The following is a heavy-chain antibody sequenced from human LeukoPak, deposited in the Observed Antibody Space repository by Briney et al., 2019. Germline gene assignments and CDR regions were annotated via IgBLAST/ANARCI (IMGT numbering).Heavy chain of an antibody. D-gene: IGHD3-10*01. CDR2: INPNSGGT. CDR1: GYTFTGYY. J-gene: IGHJ5*02. V-gene: IGHV1-2*04. Sequence: ASVKVSCKASGYTFTGYYMHWVRQAPGQGLEWMGWINPNSGGTNYAQKFQGWVTMTRDTSISTAYMELSSLRSEDTAVYYCARVRITMVRGVKPEDNWFDPWGQGTLVTVSS. CDR3: ARVRITMVRGVKPEDNWFDP.